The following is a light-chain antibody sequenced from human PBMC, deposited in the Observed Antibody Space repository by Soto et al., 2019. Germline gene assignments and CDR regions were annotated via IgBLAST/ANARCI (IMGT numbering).Light chain of an antibody. Sequence: ALTQPASVSGSPGQSITISCTGTSSDVGGYNYVSWYQQHPGKAPKLMIYNVSNRPSGVSNRFSGSKSGNTASLTISGLQAEDEADYYCTSYASSSTVVFGGGTKLTVL. CDR2: NVS. CDR3: TSYASSSTVV. CDR1: SSDVGGYNY. J-gene: IGLJ2*01. V-gene: IGLV2-14*01.